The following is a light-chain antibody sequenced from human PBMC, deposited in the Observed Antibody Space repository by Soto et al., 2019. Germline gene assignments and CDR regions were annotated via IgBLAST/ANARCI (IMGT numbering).Light chain of an antibody. CDR3: QHYGGTPIT. CDR1: QSVGRR. Sequence: EIVLTQSPGTLSLSPGGRATLSCRASQSVGRRLAWYQHRPGQSPRLLMSGASMRASGVPVRFSGSGSGTSFTLTISRLEPEDFAIYYCQHYGGTPITFGLGTRLEV. V-gene: IGKV3-20*01. J-gene: IGKJ5*01. CDR2: GAS.